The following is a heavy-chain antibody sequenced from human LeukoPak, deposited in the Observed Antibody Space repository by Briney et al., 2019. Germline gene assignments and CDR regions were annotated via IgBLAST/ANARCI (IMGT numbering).Heavy chain of an antibody. Sequence: PSETLSLTCTVSGGSIRSSRYHWGWIRQPPGKGLEWIGSIYYSGNTYYYPPLKSRVTISVDTSKNLFSLRLSSVTAANPAVKDAARHAPIKTTVSTFQAFFISGQGTMGTVSS. V-gene: IGHV4-39*01. CDR3: ARHAPIKTTVSTFQAFFI. D-gene: IGHD4-11*01. J-gene: IGHJ3*02. CDR1: GGSIRSSRYH. CDR2: IYYSGNT.